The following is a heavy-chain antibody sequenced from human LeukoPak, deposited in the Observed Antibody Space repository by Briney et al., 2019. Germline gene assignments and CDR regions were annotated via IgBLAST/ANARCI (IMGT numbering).Heavy chain of an antibody. CDR3: ARGGNKYDILTGYYRGRANWFDP. J-gene: IGHJ5*02. V-gene: IGHV4-59*08. D-gene: IGHD3-9*01. CDR1: GGSISNY. Sequence: PSQTLSLTCTVSGGSISNYWSWIRQPPGKGLESFGYIYYSGRTNYNPSLKSRVTISVDTSKNQFSLKLSSVTAADTAVYYCARGGNKYDILTGYYRGRANWFDPWGQGTLVTVSS. CDR2: IYYSGRT.